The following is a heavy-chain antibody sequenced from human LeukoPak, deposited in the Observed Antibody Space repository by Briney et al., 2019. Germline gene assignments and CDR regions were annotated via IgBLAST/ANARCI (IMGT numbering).Heavy chain of an antibody. Sequence: PGGSLRLSCAVSGFTFDDYAMHWVRQAPGKGLEWVSGISWNSGSIDYADPVKGRFTISRDNANNSLYLQMNSLRPEDTALYYCAKGSGRYWTFFDFWGQGTLVSVFS. V-gene: IGHV3-9*01. J-gene: IGHJ4*02. CDR3: AKGSGRYWTFFDF. CDR2: ISWNSGSI. D-gene: IGHD1-26*01. CDR1: GFTFDDYA.